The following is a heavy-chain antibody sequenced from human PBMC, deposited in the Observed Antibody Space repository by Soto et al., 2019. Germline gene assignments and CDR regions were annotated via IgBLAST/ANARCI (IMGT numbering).Heavy chain of an antibody. CDR3: ARDRGTADHNWFDP. Sequence: GGSLRLSCAASGFTFTNYAMSWVRQAPGKGLEWVSYISSSGSTIYYADSVKGRFTISRDNAKNSLYLQMNSLRAEDTAVYYCARDRGTADHNWFDPWGQGTLVTVSS. CDR2: ISSSGSTI. CDR1: GFTFTNYA. D-gene: IGHD2-21*02. V-gene: IGHV3-11*01. J-gene: IGHJ5*02.